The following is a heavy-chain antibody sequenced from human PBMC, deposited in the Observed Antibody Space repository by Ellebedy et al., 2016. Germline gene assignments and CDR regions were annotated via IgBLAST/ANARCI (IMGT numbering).Heavy chain of an antibody. D-gene: IGHD3-3*01. V-gene: IGHV4-39*01. CDR1: GGSISSSSYY. CDR3: ARPYSDFHLGWFDP. Sequence: SETLSLTCTVSGGSISSSSYYWGWIRQPPGKGLEWIGNVYYSGTTYYSPSLASRVTISVDTSKNQFSLKLSSVTAADTAVYYCARPYSDFHLGWFDPWGQGTLVTVSS. CDR2: VYYSGTT. J-gene: IGHJ5*02.